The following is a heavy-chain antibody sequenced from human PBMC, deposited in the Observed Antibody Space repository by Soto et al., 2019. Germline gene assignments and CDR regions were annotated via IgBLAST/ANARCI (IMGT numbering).Heavy chain of an antibody. CDR1: RGSMSSGVSY. CDR2: IYYSGST. Sequence: SETLAIGCAVSRGSMSSGVSYGIWIRQHPGKGLDWIGYIYYSGSTYYNPSLESRVTISVDTSKNQFSLKLSSVTAADTAVYYCARVLGAVCSGGTCYFYYFDFWGQGTLVTVSS. V-gene: IGHV4-31*11. D-gene: IGHD2-15*01. CDR3: ARVLGAVCSGGTCYFYYFDF. J-gene: IGHJ4*02.